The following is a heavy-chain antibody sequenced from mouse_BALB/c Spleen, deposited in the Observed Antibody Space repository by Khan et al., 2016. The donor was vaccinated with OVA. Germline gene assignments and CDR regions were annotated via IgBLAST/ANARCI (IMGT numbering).Heavy chain of an antibody. D-gene: IGHD1-1*01. J-gene: IGHJ4*01. CDR3: ARKNYYGYAVDY. V-gene: IGHV3-2*02. CDR2: ISFSGST. Sequence: EVQLQESGPGLVKPSQSLSLTCTVTGYSITSDYAWNWIRQFPGNKLEWMGYISFSGSTSYNPSLRSRISITRDTSKNQFFLQLNSVTTEDTATYCCARKNYYGYAVDYWGQGTSVTASA. CDR1: GYSITSDYA.